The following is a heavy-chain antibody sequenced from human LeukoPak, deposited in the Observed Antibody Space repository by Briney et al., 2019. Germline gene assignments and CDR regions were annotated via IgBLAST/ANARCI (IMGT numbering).Heavy chain of an antibody. CDR1: GFTFSSYA. Sequence: GGSLRLSCAASGFTFSSYATSWVRQAPGKGLEWVSGISGSRVTTYYADSVKGRLTISRDNSKNTLYLQMNSLRADDTAVYYCAKERTGGWPFDHWGQGTLVTVSS. V-gene: IGHV3-23*01. CDR2: ISGSRVTT. J-gene: IGHJ4*02. CDR3: AKERTGGWPFDH. D-gene: IGHD6-19*01.